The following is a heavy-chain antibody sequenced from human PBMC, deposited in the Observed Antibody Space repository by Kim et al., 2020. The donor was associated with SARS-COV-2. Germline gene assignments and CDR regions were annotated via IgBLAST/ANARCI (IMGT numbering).Heavy chain of an antibody. CDR2: ISGSGGST. D-gene: IGHD6-25*01. V-gene: IGHV3-23*01. J-gene: IGHJ6*02. CDR1: GFTFSSYA. Sequence: GGSLRLSCAASGFTFSSYAMRWVRQAPGKGLEWVSAISGSGGSTYYADSVKGRLTISRDNSKNTLYLQMNSPSAEDTAVYYCAKEKERESFYYYGMDVWGQGTTVTASS. CDR3: AKEKERESFYYYGMDV.